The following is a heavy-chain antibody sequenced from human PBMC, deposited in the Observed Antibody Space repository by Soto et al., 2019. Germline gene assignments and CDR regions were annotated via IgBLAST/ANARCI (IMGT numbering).Heavy chain of an antibody. V-gene: IGHV4-31*02. Sequence: PSGTLALTCTVSVVSIISVGYYLSFIRQHPGKGLEWIGYIYYSGSTYYNPSLKSRVAISVDTSKNQFSLKLSSVTTADTAVYYCERILHDTVNASDIWGTAQMLTVSS. CDR2: IYYSGST. J-gene: IGHJ3*02. CDR1: VVSIISVGYY. D-gene: IGHD2-15*01. CDR3: ERILHDTVNASDI.